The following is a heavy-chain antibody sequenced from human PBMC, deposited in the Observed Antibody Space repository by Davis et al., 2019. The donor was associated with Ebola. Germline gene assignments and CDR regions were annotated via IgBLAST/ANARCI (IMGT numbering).Heavy chain of an antibody. CDR3: ARQSGSYYNYYYGMEV. J-gene: IGHJ6*02. V-gene: IGHV5-51*01. CDR1: GYSFTSYW. D-gene: IGHD1-26*01. CDR2: IYPGDSDT. Sequence: GESLKIPCQGSGYSFTSYWFGWVRQMPGQGLEWMGIIYPGDSDTRYSPSFQGQVTISADKSISTAYLQWSSLKASDTAMYYCARQSGSYYNYYYGMEVWGQGTTVTVSS.